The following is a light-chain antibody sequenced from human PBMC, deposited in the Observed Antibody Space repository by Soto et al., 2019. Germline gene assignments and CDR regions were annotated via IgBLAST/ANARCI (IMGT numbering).Light chain of an antibody. Sequence: QSALTQPASVSGSPGQSITISCTGSISDVGGYNYVSWYQQHPGKAPKLMIYEVSNRPSGVSDRFSGSKSVNTASLTISGLQAEDEGDYYCSSYTSSSTLPVVFGGGTKVAVL. V-gene: IGLV2-14*01. CDR3: SSYTSSSTLPVV. CDR1: ISDVGGYNY. CDR2: EVS. J-gene: IGLJ2*01.